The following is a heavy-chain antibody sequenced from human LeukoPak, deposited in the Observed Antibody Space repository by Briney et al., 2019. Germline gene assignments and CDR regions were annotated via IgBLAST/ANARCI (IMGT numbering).Heavy chain of an antibody. J-gene: IGHJ4*02. CDR2: IYYSGST. D-gene: IGHD3-22*01. CDR1: GGSISNTSSY. V-gene: IGHV4-39*07. Sequence: SETLSLTCAVSGGSISNTSSYWGWIRQPPGKGLEWVGGIYYSGSTYYNPSLKSRVTISVDTSKNQFSLKLSSVTAADTAVYYCARVSSSGYYPYYFDYWGQGTLVTVSS. CDR3: ARVSSSGYYPYYFDY.